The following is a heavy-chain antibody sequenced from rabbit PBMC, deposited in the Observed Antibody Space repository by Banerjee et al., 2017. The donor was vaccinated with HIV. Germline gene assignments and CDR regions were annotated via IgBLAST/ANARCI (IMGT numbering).Heavy chain of an antibody. CDR2: IAGSSSGFT. CDR1: GFSFSSSDY. V-gene: IGHV1S45*01. D-gene: IGHD4-1*01. J-gene: IGHJ3*01. Sequence: QEQLVESGGGLVQPEGSLALTCKASGFSFSSSDYICWVRQAPGKGLEWISCIAGSSSGFTYSATWAKGRFTISKTSSTTVTLQMTSLTVADTATYFCARVSESSGWGEDLWGQGTLVTVS. CDR3: ARVSESSGWGEDL.